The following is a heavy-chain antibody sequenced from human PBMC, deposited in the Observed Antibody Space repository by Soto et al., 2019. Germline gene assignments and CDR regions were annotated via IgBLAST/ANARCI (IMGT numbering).Heavy chain of an antibody. V-gene: IGHV4-59*08. D-gene: IGHD2-2*01. Sequence: SETLSLTCTVSGGSISSYYWSWIRQPPGKGLEWFGYIYYSGSTNYNPSLKSRVTISVDTSKNQFSLKLSSVTAADTAVYYCARRSRYQLSSRGSYYYYYMDVWGKGTTVTVSS. CDR1: GGSISSYY. J-gene: IGHJ6*03. CDR3: ARRSRYQLSSRGSYYYYYMDV. CDR2: IYYSGST.